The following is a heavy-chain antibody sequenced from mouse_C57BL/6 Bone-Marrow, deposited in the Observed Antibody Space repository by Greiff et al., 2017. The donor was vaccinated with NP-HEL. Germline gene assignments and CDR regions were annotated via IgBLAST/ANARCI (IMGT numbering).Heavy chain of an antibody. Sequence: QVQLQQSGAELVRPGTSVKVSCKASGYAFTNYLIEWVKQRPGQGLEWIGVINPGSGGTNYNEKFKGKATLTADKSSSTAYMQLSSLTSEDSAVYCCARKNYGEGYFDVWGTGTTVTVSS. D-gene: IGHD1-2*01. J-gene: IGHJ1*03. CDR2: INPGSGGT. CDR3: ARKNYGEGYFDV. CDR1: GYAFTNYL. V-gene: IGHV1-54*01.